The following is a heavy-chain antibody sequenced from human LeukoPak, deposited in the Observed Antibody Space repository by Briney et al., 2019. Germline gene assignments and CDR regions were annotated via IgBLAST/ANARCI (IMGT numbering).Heavy chain of an antibody. V-gene: IGHV4-34*01. J-gene: IGHJ4*02. CDR1: GVSINDYY. D-gene: IGHD3-9*01. Sequence: SETLSLTCGVFGVSINDYYWSWIRQSPGKGLEWIGEISHTEGTRYNPSLESRVTVSVGTSENQLSLKLIFVTAADTAVYYCARIRCGHSGSVCYNHWGLGTLVTVSS. CDR3: ARIRCGHSGSVCYNH. CDR2: ISHTEGT.